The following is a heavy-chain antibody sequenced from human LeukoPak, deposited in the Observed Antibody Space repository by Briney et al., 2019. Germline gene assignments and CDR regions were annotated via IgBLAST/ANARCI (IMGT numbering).Heavy chain of an antibody. CDR3: AKVRWELLTGKWFDP. V-gene: IGHV3-23*01. D-gene: IGHD1-26*01. CDR2: ISGSGGST. Sequence: GGSLRLSCAASGFTFSSYARSWVRQAPGKGLEWVSAISGSGGSTYYADSVKGRFTISRDNSKNTLYLQMNSLRAEDTAVYYCAKVRWELLTGKWFDPWGQGTLVTVSS. CDR1: GFTFSSYA. J-gene: IGHJ5*02.